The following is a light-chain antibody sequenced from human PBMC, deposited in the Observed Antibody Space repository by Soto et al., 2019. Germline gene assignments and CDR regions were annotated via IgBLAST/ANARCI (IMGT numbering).Light chain of an antibody. Sequence: QSVLTQPPSVSGAPGQRVTISCTGTSSNIGAGYDVNWYQHLPGAAPKLLIYTNGNRPSGVPDRFSGSKSGTSASLAITGLQAEDEADYYCQSYDSGLSGSVFGGGTKLNVL. CDR3: QSYDSGLSGSV. V-gene: IGLV1-40*01. J-gene: IGLJ3*02. CDR2: TNG. CDR1: SSNIGAGYD.